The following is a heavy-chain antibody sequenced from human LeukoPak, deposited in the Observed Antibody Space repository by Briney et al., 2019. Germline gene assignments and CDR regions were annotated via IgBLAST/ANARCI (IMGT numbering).Heavy chain of an antibody. Sequence: GGPLRLSCAASGFTFSSYWMHWVRQAPGKGLVWVSRINSDGSSTSYADSVKGRFTISRDNAKNTLYLQMNSLRAEDTAVYYCAREGDYYYYYYMDVWGKGTTVTVSS. CDR1: GFTFSSYW. V-gene: IGHV3-74*01. J-gene: IGHJ6*03. CDR2: INSDGSST. CDR3: AREGDYYYYYYMDV.